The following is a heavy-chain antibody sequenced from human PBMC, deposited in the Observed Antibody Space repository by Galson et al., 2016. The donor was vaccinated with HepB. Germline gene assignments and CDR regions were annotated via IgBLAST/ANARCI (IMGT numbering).Heavy chain of an antibody. Sequence: SLRLSCAASGFTFSDYWMNRVRQAPGKGLEWVANIRPEGSGKNYVDSVKGRFTISRDNPKKSMYLQMNILRAEDTAVYYCARGLDATMGGGWHYGMDVWGQGTTVTVSS. J-gene: IGHJ6*02. D-gene: IGHD5-18*01. CDR2: IRPEGSGK. V-gene: IGHV3-7*01. CDR1: GFTFSDYW. CDR3: ARGLDATMGGGWHYGMDV.